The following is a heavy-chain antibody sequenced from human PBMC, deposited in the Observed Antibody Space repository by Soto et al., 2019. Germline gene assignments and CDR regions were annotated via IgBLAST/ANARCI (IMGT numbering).Heavy chain of an antibody. D-gene: IGHD2-21*01. CDR3: ASRLGYYYGMAV. J-gene: IGHJ6*02. V-gene: IGHV1-69*13. Sequence: SVKVSCKASGGTFSSYAISWVRQAPGQGLEWMGGIIPIFGTANYAQKFQGRVTITADESTSTAYMELSSLRSEDTAVYYCASRLGYYYGMAVWGQGTTVTVSS. CDR2: IIPIFGTA. CDR1: GGTFSSYA.